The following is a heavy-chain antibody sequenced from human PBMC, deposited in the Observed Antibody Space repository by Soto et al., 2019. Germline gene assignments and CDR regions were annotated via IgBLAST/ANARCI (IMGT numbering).Heavy chain of an antibody. Sequence: GGSLRLSCAASGFTFSSYSMNWVRQAPGKGLEWVSYISSSSSTIYYADSVKGRFTISRDNAKNSLYLQMNSLRAEDTAVYYCAREPPFWSGYLNAFDIWGQGTMVTVSS. D-gene: IGHD3-3*01. CDR2: ISSSSSTI. CDR1: GFTFSSYS. V-gene: IGHV3-48*01. J-gene: IGHJ3*02. CDR3: AREPPFWSGYLNAFDI.